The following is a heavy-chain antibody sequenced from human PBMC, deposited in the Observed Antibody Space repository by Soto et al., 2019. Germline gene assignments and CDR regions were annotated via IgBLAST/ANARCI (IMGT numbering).Heavy chain of an antibody. CDR3: ASEGYYDSSGYLRWFDP. Sequence: SETLSLTCAVSGYSISSGYYWGWIQQPPGKGLEWIGSIYHSGSTYYNPSLKSRVTISVDSSKNQFSLKLSSVTAADTAVYYCASEGYYDSSGYLRWFDPWGQGTLVTVSS. D-gene: IGHD3-22*01. V-gene: IGHV4-38-2*01. CDR1: GYSISSGYY. J-gene: IGHJ5*02. CDR2: IYHSGST.